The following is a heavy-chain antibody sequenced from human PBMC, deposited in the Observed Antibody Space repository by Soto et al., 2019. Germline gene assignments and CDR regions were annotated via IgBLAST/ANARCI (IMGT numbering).Heavy chain of an antibody. CDR1: GDSISSYY. D-gene: IGHD2-15*01. J-gene: IGHJ4*02. V-gene: IGHV4-59*01. Sequence: SETLSLTCTVSGDSISSYYWTWIRQPPGKGLEYIGYIYYSGRTYYNPSLKSRVTISVDTSKNQFSLRLSSVTAADTAVYYCARGHLGITTTGTWYDFDYWGQGTLVTVSS. CDR2: IYYSGRT. CDR3: ARGHLGITTTGTWYDFDY.